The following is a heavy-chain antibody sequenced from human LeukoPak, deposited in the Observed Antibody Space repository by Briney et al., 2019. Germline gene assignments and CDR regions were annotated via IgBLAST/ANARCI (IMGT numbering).Heavy chain of an antibody. CDR1: GGSFSSYY. D-gene: IGHD4-17*01. Sequence: SETLSLTCAVYGGSFSSYYWSWIRQPAGKGLEWIGRIYTSGSTNYNPSLKSRVTISVDTSKNQFSLKLSSVTAADTAVYYCARARDYGDYEYYFDYWGQGTLVTVSS. CDR3: ARARDYGDYEYYFDY. CDR2: IYTSGST. J-gene: IGHJ4*02. V-gene: IGHV4-59*10.